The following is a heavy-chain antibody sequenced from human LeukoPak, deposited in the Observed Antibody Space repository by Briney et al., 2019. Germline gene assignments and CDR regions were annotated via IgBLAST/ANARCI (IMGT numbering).Heavy chain of an antibody. Sequence: SETLSLTCTVSGGSISSYYWSWIRQPPGKGLEWIGYIYYSGSTNYNPSLKSRVTISVDTSKNQFSLKLSSVTAADTAVYYCAGSRTGPPSFDYWGQGTLVTVSS. CDR3: AGSRTGPPSFDY. J-gene: IGHJ4*02. CDR2: IYYSGST. D-gene: IGHD1-14*01. V-gene: IGHV4-59*08. CDR1: GGSISSYY.